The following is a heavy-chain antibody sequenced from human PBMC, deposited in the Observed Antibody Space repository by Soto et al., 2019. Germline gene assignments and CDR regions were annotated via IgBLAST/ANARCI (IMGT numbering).Heavy chain of an antibody. Sequence: PGGSLRLSCAASGFIFRNYGMHWVRQAPGKGLEWVALISFDGKNRNYADSVKGRFTIYRDNPKNTLYLEMNSLRPEDTAFYYCAKRGGVVGGSEHPFFEYWGQGTLVTVSS. CDR1: GFIFRNYG. CDR3: AKRGGVVGGSEHPFFEY. D-gene: IGHD2-15*01. CDR2: ISFDGKNR. V-gene: IGHV3-30*18. J-gene: IGHJ4*02.